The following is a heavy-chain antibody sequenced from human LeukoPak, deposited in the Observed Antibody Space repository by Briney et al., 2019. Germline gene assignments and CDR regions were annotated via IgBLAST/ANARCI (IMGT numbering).Heavy chain of an antibody. CDR2: IYHSGST. V-gene: IGHV4-30-2*01. CDR1: GGSISSGGYS. Sequence: PSQTLSLTCAVSGGSISSGGYSWSWIRQPLGKGLEWIGYIYHSGSTYYNPSLKSRVTISVDRSKNQFSLKLSSVTAADTAVYYCAGSPFYYFDYWGQGTLVTVSS. CDR3: AGSPFYYFDY. J-gene: IGHJ4*02.